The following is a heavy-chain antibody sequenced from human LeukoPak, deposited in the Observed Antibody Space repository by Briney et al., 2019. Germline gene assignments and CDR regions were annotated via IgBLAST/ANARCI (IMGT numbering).Heavy chain of an antibody. CDR3: ARGPIKDYDYVWGSYRPPDY. V-gene: IGHV1-8*01. CDR1: GYTFTSYD. J-gene: IGHJ4*02. D-gene: IGHD3-16*02. CDR2: MNPNSGNT. Sequence: ASVKVSCKASGYTFTSYDINWVRQATGQGLEWMGWMNPNSGNTGYAQKFQGRVTMTRNTSMSTAYMELSSLRSEDTAVYYCARGPIKDYDYVWGSYRPPDYWGQGTLVTVSS.